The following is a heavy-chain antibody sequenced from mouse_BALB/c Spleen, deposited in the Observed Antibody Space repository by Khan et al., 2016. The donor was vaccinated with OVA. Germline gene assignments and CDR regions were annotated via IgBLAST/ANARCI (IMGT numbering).Heavy chain of an antibody. CDR2: ISYSGST. V-gene: IGHV3-2*02. CDR1: GYSITSDYA. CDR3: ARDGSRYNYAMDY. Sequence: VQLKQSGPGLVKPSQSLSLTCTVTGYSITSDYAWNWIRQFPESKLEWMGYISYSGSTNYNPSLKSRISITRDTSKNQFFLQLNSVTTEDTATYYCARDGSRYNYAMDYWGQGTSVTVSS. J-gene: IGHJ4*01. D-gene: IGHD2-3*01.